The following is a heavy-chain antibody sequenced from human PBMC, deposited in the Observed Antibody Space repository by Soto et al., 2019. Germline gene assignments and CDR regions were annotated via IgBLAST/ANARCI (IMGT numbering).Heavy chain of an antibody. V-gene: IGHV4-59*01. CDR1: GRSMSSNY. CDR2: VFYGGT. D-gene: IGHD3-10*01. CDR3: ASYTGALYFES. J-gene: IGHJ4*02. Sequence: PSETLSLTCSVSGRSMSSNYWSWIRQSPDKGLEWLGYVFYGGTDYNPSLGGRVSMSVETSKSQFSLKLTSVTVADTAAYYCASYTGALYFESWGPGILVTVSS.